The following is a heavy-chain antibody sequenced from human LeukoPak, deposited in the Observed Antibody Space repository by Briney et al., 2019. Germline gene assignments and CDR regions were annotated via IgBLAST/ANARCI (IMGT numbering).Heavy chain of an antibody. CDR3: ARDSGSSGWYGDDFDY. J-gene: IGHJ4*02. CDR2: ISAYNGNT. D-gene: IGHD6-19*01. V-gene: IGHV1-18*01. Sequence: GASVKVSCKASGYTFTSYCISWVRQAPGQGLEWMGWISAYNGNTNYEQKLQGRVTMTTDTSSSTAYMELRGLRSDDTAVYYCARDSGSSGWYGDDFDYWGQGTLVTVSS. CDR1: GYTFTSYC.